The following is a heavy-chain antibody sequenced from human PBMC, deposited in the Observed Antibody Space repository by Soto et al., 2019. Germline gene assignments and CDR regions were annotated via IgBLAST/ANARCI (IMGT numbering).Heavy chain of an antibody. Sequence: PSETLSLTCTVSGGSISSGGYYWSWIRQPPGKGLEWVGHIYYSGNTNYNPSLKSRVTISVGTSRTEFSLKLSSATAADTAVYYCARVGEYGGLYYLDYWGQGTLVTVSS. V-gene: IGHV4-61*08. CDR3: ARVGEYGGLYYLDY. D-gene: IGHD4-17*01. CDR1: GGSISSGGYY. J-gene: IGHJ4*02. CDR2: IYYSGNT.